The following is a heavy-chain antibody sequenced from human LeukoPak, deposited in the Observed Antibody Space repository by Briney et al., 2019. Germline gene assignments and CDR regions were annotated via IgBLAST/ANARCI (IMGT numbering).Heavy chain of an antibody. V-gene: IGHV3-66*01. CDR2: LYSDGST. Sequence: GGSLRLSCAASGFIVSTNHMNWVRQAPGKGLEWVSVLYSDGSTYYADSVKGRFTISRDNSKNTLSLQMNSLRAEDTAVYYCARDRATGFSDALDIWGQGTMVIVSS. D-gene: IGHD2/OR15-2a*01. CDR3: ARDRATGFSDALDI. J-gene: IGHJ3*02. CDR1: GFIVSTNH.